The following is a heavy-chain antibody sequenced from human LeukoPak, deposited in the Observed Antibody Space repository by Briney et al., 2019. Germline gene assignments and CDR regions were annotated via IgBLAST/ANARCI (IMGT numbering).Heavy chain of an antibody. CDR3: ASLQGSAFDI. D-gene: IGHD3-10*01. J-gene: IGHJ3*02. CDR2: ISNTGSPI. V-gene: IGHV3-48*01. CDR1: GFSVSSYW. Sequence: GGSLRLSCAASGFSVSSYWMTWVRQAPGKGLAWVSYISNTGSPIYYADSVKGRFTISRDNSKNTLYLQMNSLRAEDTAVYYCASLQGSAFDIWGQGTMVTVSS.